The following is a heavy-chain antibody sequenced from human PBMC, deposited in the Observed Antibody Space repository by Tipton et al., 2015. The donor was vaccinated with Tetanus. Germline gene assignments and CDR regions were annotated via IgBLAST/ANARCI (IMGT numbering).Heavy chain of an antibody. D-gene: IGHD3-10*01. V-gene: IGHV5-51*01. CDR3: ARNYGDLDAFDL. CDR1: GYTFTSYW. CDR2: VYPGDPKT. J-gene: IGHJ3*01. Sequence: QLVQSGAEVKKPGESLKISCKSSGYTFTSYWIGWVRQTPGKGLEWVGSVYPGDPKTRYSPSLQGQVTISADKSLTTAYLQWSRLKASDTAMYYCARNYGDLDAFDLWGQGTMVTVSS.